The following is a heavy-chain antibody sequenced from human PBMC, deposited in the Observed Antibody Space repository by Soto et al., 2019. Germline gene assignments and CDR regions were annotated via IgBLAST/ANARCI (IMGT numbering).Heavy chain of an antibody. CDR1: GGSFSGYY. D-gene: IGHD3-22*01. CDR2: INHSGST. CDR3: ARDIGYYYESSGSLGFDF. J-gene: IGHJ3*01. Sequence: SETLSLTCAVYGGSFSGYYWSWIRQPPGKGLEWIGEINHSGSTKYNPSLKSRVTITVDTSKNQFSLKLRSVTAADTAIYYCARDIGYYYESSGSLGFDFWGQGTMVTVSS. V-gene: IGHV4-34*01.